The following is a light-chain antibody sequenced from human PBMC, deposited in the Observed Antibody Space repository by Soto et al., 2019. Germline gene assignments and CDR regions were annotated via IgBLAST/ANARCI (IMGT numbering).Light chain of an antibody. V-gene: IGKV1-13*02. Sequence: AIQLTQSPSSLSASVGDRVTITCRASQGISSALAWYQQKPGKAPKLLIYDDSSLESGVPSRFSGSGSGTDFTLTISSLQPEYFATYYCQQFNSYLASITFGQGTRLEIK. J-gene: IGKJ5*01. CDR1: QGISSA. CDR3: QQFNSYLASIT. CDR2: DDS.